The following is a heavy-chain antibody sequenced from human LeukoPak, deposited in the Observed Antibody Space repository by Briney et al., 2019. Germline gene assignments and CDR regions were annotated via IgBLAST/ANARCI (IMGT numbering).Heavy chain of an antibody. CDR1: GFTFGDYA. CDR2: IRSKAYGGTT. J-gene: IGHJ4*02. V-gene: IGHV3-49*03. Sequence: GGSLRLSCTASGFTFGDYALSWFRQAPGKGLEWVGFIRSKAYGGTTEYAASVKGRFTISRDDSKSIAYLQMNSLKTEDTAVYYCTRGTDILTGYSHDYWGQGTLVTVSS. CDR3: TRGTDILTGYSHDY. D-gene: IGHD3-9*01.